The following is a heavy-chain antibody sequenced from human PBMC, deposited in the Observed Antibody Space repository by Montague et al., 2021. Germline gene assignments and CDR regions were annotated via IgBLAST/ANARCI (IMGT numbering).Heavy chain of an antibody. V-gene: IGHV4-4*07. CDR2: VYKRGDT. D-gene: IGHD3-10*01. CDR3: AGDSPVVEPWVGEHKGAFDI. CDR1: GDSISSYEYY. J-gene: IGHJ3*02. Sequence: SETLSLTCSVSGDSISSYEYYWTWIRQPAGRGLEWIGRVYKRGDTNTNPSLRSRLTLSVGTSKNHFSLTLTSVTAADTAVYFCAGDSPVVEPWVGEHKGAFDIWGQGTMVTVSS.